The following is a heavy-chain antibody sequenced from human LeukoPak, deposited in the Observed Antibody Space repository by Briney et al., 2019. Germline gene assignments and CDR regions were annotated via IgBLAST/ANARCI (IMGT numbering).Heavy chain of an antibody. CDR2: ISSSSSYI. D-gene: IGHD3-22*01. Sequence: GGSLRLSCAAPGFTFSSYSMNWVRQAPGKGLEWVSSISSSSSYIYYAGSVKGRFTISRDNAKNSLYLQMNSLRAEDTAVYYCARDLVVVAHDAFDIWGQGTMVTVSS. CDR1: GFTFSSYS. V-gene: IGHV3-21*01. J-gene: IGHJ3*02. CDR3: ARDLVVVAHDAFDI.